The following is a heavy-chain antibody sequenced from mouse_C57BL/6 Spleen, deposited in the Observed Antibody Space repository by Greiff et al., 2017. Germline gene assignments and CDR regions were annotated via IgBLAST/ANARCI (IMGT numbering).Heavy chain of an antibody. D-gene: IGHD1-1*01. CDR2: IYPGDGDT. Sequence: VQLQQSGPELVKPGASVKISCKASGYAFSSSWMNWVKQRPGKGLEWIGRIYPGDGDTNYNGKFKGKATLTADKSSSTAYMQLSSLTSEDSAVYCCARREVVPFAYWGQGTLVTVSA. CDR3: ARREVVPFAY. V-gene: IGHV1-82*01. J-gene: IGHJ3*01. CDR1: GYAFSSSW.